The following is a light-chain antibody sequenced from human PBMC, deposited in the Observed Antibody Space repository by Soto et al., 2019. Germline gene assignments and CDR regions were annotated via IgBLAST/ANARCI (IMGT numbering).Light chain of an antibody. Sequence: DIQMTQSPSSLSASVGDRVTITCRASQSISSYLNWYQQKPGKAPKLLIYAASSLQSGVPSRFSGSGSGTDFTLTISSRQPEDFATYYCQQSYSTPYTVGQGTKREIK. CDR3: QQSYSTPYT. J-gene: IGKJ2*01. V-gene: IGKV1-39*01. CDR2: AAS. CDR1: QSISSY.